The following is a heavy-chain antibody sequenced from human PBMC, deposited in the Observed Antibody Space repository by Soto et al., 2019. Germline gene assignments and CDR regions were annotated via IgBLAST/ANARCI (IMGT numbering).Heavy chain of an antibody. V-gene: IGHV3-15*07. CDR2: IKSKTDGGTI. CDR3: TTSRYD. J-gene: IGHJ3*01. CDR1: GLTISNAW. Sequence: EVQLVESGGGLVEPGGSLRLSCAASGLTISNAWINWVRQAPGKGLEXXXRIKSKTDGGTIDFAALMQGRFTMSRDDSKNTVYLQMNSLKTEDTAVYYCTTSRYDWGQGTMVTVSS.